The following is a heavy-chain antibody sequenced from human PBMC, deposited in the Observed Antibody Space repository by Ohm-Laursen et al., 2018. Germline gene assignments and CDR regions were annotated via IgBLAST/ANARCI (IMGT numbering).Heavy chain of an antibody. D-gene: IGHD2-21*01. CDR2: INPNSGGA. CDR1: GNIFTDYY. J-gene: IGHJ2*01. Sequence: GSSVKVSCKASGNIFTDYYMHWVRQAPGQGLEWMGRINPNSGGANYAQKFQGRVTMTRDTSISTAYMELSRLRSDDTAVYYCARIVGNYWYFDLWGRGTLVSVSS. CDR3: ARIVGNYWYFDL. V-gene: IGHV1-2*06.